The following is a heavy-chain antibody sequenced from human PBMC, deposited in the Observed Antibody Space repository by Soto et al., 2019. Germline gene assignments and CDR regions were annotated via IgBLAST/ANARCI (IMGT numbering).Heavy chain of an antibody. D-gene: IGHD6-19*01. CDR1: GFTFSSYA. Sequence: PGGSLRLSCAASGFTFSSYAMSWVRQAPGKGLEWVSAITGSGGSTYYADSVKGRFTISRDNSKNTLYLQMNSLRAEDTAVYYRGRDSRGWYEVYLDCWGRGSMVTVSS. CDR2: ITGSGGST. J-gene: IGHJ4*02. CDR3: GRDSRGWYEVYLDC. V-gene: IGHV3-23*01.